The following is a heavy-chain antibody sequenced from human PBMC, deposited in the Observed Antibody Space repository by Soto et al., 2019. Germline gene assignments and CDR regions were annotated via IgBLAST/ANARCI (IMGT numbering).Heavy chain of an antibody. CDR2: IYPGDSDT. J-gene: IGHJ6*02. CDR3: ARRFDFWSGSGSYYYGLDV. V-gene: IGHV5-51*01. D-gene: IGHD3-3*01. CDR1: GYSFTSYW. Sequence: GESLKISCKGSGYSFTSYWIVWVRQMPGKGLEWMGIIYPGDSDTRYSPSFQGQVTISADKSISTAYLQWSSLKASDTAMYYWARRFDFWSGSGSYYYGLDVWGQGATVTVSS.